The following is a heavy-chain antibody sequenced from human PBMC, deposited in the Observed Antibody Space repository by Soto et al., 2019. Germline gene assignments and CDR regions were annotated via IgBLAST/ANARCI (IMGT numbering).Heavy chain of an antibody. CDR3: ARGGRLWSFFDY. J-gene: IGHJ4*02. CDR1: GFTFSSYA. Sequence: QVQLVESGGGVVQPGRSLRLSCAASGFTFSSYAMHWVRQAPGKGLEWVAVISYDGSNKYYADSVKGRFTISRDNSKNTLYLQMNSLRAEDTAVYYCARGGRLWSFFDYWGQGTLVTVSS. CDR2: ISYDGSNK. V-gene: IGHV3-30-3*01. D-gene: IGHD5-18*01.